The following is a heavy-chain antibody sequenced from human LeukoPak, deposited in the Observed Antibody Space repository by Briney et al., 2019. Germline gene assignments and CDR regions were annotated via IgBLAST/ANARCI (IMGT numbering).Heavy chain of an antibody. CDR3: ATPNYYDSSGYPKYFQH. CDR1: GFTFSSYW. CDR2: IKQDGSEK. Sequence: PGGSLRLSCAASGFTFSSYWMNWVRQAPGKGLEWVANIKQDGSEKYYVDSVKGRFTISRDNAKNSLYLQMNSLRAEDTAVYYCATPNYYDSSGYPKYFQHWGQGTLVTVPS. D-gene: IGHD3-22*01. J-gene: IGHJ1*01. V-gene: IGHV3-7*01.